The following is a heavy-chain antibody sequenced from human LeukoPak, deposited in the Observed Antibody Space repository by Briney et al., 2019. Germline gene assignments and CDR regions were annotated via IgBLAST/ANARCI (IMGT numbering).Heavy chain of an antibody. CDR3: VRFGLTSSLDY. D-gene: IGHD6-13*01. V-gene: IGHV5-51*01. CDR2: IYPGDSDT. CDR1: GYRLTNNW. J-gene: IGHJ4*02. Sequence: GESLKISCKISGYRLTNNWIGWVRQVPGKGLEWMGLIYPGDSDTRYSPSFQGQVTFSEDTSISTAYLQLSGLRASDTAIYYCVRFGLTSSLDYWGQGTLVTVSP.